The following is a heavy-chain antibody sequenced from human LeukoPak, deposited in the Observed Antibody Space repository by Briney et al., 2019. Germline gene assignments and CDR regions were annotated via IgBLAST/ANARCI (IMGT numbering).Heavy chain of an antibody. CDR2: IYRDGSS. CDR1: GLSVSSNY. Sequence: PGGSLRLSCVASGLSVSSNYMSWGRQAPGKGLEWVSVIYRDGSSYYAESVKGRFTISRDNSKNTLYIQMNSLRAEDTAVYYCARSFYDILIGYYQYFDYWGQGTLVTVSS. CDR3: ARSFYDILIGYYQYFDY. D-gene: IGHD3-9*01. V-gene: IGHV3-66*01. J-gene: IGHJ4*02.